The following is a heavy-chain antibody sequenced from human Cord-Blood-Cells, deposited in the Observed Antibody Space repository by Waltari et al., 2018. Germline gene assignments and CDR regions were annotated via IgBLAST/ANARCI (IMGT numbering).Heavy chain of an antibody. CDR2: INPNSGGT. V-gene: IGHV1-2*02. CDR1: GHTFTGYH. D-gene: IGHD2-21*02. CDR3: ARDPDTYCGGDCHNWFDP. J-gene: IGHJ5*02. Sequence: QVQLVQSGAEVKKPGASGEVSCKASGHTFTGYHLHWVRQAPGHGLEWMGWINPNSGGTNYAQKFQGRVTMTRDTSISTAYMELSRLRSDDTAVYYCARDPDTYCGGDCHNWFDPWGQGTLVTVSS.